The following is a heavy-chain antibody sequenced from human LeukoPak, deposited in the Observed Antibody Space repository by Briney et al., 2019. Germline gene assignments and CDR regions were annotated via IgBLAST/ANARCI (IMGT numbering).Heavy chain of an antibody. Sequence: ASVEVSCKVSGYTLTELSTHWVRQAPGKGLEWMGGFDPEDGETIYAQKFQGRVTMTEDTSTDTAYMELSSLRSEDTAVYYCATVFSSSPGLNYYYGMDVWGQGTTVTVSS. CDR1: GYTLTELS. D-gene: IGHD6-6*01. J-gene: IGHJ6*02. V-gene: IGHV1-24*01. CDR2: FDPEDGET. CDR3: ATVFSSSPGLNYYYGMDV.